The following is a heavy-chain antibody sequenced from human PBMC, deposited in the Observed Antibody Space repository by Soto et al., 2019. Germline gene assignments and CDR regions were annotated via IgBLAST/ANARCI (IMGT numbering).Heavy chain of an antibody. V-gene: IGHV4-34*01. Sequence: PXETLSLTCAVYGGSFSGYYWSWIRQPPGKGLEWEGEINHSGSPNYDPSLKSRVTISVDKSKNQFSLKLGSVTVADTAVYYCARILLRYGMDVWGQGTTVTVSS. CDR3: ARILLRYGMDV. CDR2: INHSGSP. D-gene: IGHD2-15*01. CDR1: GGSFSGYY. J-gene: IGHJ6*02.